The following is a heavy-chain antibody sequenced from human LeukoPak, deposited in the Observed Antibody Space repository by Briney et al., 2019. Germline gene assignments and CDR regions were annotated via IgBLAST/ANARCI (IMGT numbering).Heavy chain of an antibody. D-gene: IGHD2-21*02. V-gene: IGHV3-74*01. CDR2: INPDTTST. Sequence: GGSLRLSCAASGFTFTNYWMHWVRRSPGKGLVWVSRINPDTTSTSYADSVKGRFIISRDNAKNTLYLQLDSLRAEDTAVYYCVRDRRLQALDFWGQGTLVTVSS. CDR3: VRDRRLQALDF. J-gene: IGHJ4*02. CDR1: GFTFTNYW.